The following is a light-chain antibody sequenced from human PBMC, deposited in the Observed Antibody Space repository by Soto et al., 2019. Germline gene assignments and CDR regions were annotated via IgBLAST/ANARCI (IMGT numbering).Light chain of an antibody. V-gene: IGKV2-28*01. CDR1: QTLLHSNGYTY. Sequence: IAPTQSPLSLSVTPGEPASISCRSSQTLLHSNGYTYLNWYLQKPGQSPQLLIYLGSNRASGVPDRFSGSGSGTDFTLKINRVQAEDVGVFYCMQGLRPMYTFGQGTKLEIK. CDR3: MQGLRPMYT. CDR2: LGS. J-gene: IGKJ2*01.